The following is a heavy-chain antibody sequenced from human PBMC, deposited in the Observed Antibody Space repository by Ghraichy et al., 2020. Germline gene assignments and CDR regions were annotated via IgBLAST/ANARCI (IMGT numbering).Heavy chain of an antibody. CDR3: ARKLGMGGVYYYYYMDV. Sequence: SQTRSLTCTVSGGSISSSSYYWGWIRQPPGKGLEWIGSIYYSGSTYYNPSLKSRVTISVDTSKNQFSLKLSSVTAADTAVYYCARKLGMGGVYYYYYMDVWGKGTTVTVSS. D-gene: IGHD7-27*01. V-gene: IGHV4-39*01. J-gene: IGHJ6*03. CDR2: IYYSGST. CDR1: GGSISSSSYY.